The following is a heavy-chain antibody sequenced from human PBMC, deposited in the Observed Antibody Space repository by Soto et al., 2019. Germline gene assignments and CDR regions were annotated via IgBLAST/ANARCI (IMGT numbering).Heavy chain of an antibody. CDR1: GYTFTNYG. CDR3: ARDLLYSTRSTVRFDI. J-gene: IGHJ3*02. Sequence: VQLVQSGVEVKKPGASVKVSCKASGYTFTNYGISWVRQAPGQGLEWMGWINTYNGNTNYAQKVQGRVTMTTATSTSTAYMELRSLRSDDTAVYYCARDLLYSTRSTVRFDIWGQGTMLTVSS. V-gene: IGHV1-18*01. D-gene: IGHD6-13*01. CDR2: INTYNGNT.